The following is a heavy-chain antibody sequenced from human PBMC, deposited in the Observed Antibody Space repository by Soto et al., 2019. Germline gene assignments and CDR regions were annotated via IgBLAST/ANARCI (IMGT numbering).Heavy chain of an antibody. CDR3: ARLRYYDFWVLHYFDY. CDR2: IYYSGST. J-gene: IGHJ4*02. V-gene: IGHV4-39*01. CDR1: GGSISSSSYY. D-gene: IGHD3-3*01. Sequence: TSETLSLTCTVSGGSISSSSYYWGWIRQPPGKGLEWIGSIYYSGSTYYNPSLKSRVTISVDTSKNQFSLKLSSVTAADTAVYYCARLRYYDFWVLHYFDYWGQGTLVTVSS.